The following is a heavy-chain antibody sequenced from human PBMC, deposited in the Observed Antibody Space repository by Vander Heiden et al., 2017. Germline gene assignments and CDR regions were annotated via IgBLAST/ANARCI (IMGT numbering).Heavy chain of an antibody. CDR1: GFTFSSYG. CDR2: ISYDGSNK. CDR3: ANLYSGSYKTDFQH. Sequence: QVQLVESGGGVVQPGRSLRLSCAASGFTFSSYGMHWVRQAPGKGLEWVAVISYDGSNKYYADSVKGRFTISRDNSKNTLYLQMNSLRAEDTAVYYCANLYSGSYKTDFQHWGQGTLVTVSS. V-gene: IGHV3-30*18. J-gene: IGHJ1*01. D-gene: IGHD1-26*01.